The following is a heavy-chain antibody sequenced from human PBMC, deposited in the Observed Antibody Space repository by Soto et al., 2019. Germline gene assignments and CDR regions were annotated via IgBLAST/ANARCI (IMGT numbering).Heavy chain of an antibody. D-gene: IGHD1-26*01. V-gene: IGHV3-30-3*01. J-gene: IGHJ4*02. CDR2: ISYDGSNK. CDR1: GFTFSSYA. CDR3: ARDDPLEGGSYYSAY. Sequence: QVQLVESGGGVVQPGRSLRLSCAASGFTFSSYAMHWVRQAPGKGLEWVAVISYDGSNKYYADSVKGRFTISRDNSKNTLYLQMNSLRAEDTDVYYCARDDPLEGGSYYSAYWGQGTLVTVSS.